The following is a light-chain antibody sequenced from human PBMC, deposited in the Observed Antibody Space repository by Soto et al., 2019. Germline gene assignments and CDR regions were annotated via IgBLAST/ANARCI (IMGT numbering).Light chain of an antibody. CDR1: QRVTSGY. CDR3: QQYGALPR. Sequence: DIVLTQSPGTLSLSQGERATLSCRASQRVTSGYLAWYQHKPGQAPRLLFYGASSRATGIPDRFSGSGSGTDFTLTISRLEPEDFAVYFCQQYGALPRFGQGTRLEIK. V-gene: IGKV3-20*01. CDR2: GAS. J-gene: IGKJ5*01.